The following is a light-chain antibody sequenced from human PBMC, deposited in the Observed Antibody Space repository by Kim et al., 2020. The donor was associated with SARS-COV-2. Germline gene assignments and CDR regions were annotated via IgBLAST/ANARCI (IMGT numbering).Light chain of an antibody. V-gene: IGKV1-27*01. CDR3: QKYNRAPRT. Sequence: ASGGDRVTITCRASQDVTNFVAWYQQKPGKAPNLLIYSASIVQSGVPSRFSGSGYGTDFTLTITGLQPEDVATCYCQKYNRAPRTFGGGTKVDIK. CDR1: QDVTNF. J-gene: IGKJ4*01. CDR2: SAS.